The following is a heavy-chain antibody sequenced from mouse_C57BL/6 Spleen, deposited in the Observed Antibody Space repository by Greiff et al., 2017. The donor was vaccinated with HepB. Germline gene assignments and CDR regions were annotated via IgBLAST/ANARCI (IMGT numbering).Heavy chain of an antibody. CDR3: ARDLDGPWVAY. CDR2: ISYDGSN. D-gene: IGHD3-1*01. J-gene: IGHJ3*01. Sequence: VQLKESGPGLVKPSQSLSLTCSVTGYSITSGYYWNWIRQFPGNKLEWMGYISYDGSNNYNPSLKNRISITRDTSKNQFFLKLNSVTTEDTATYYCARDLDGPWVAYWGQGTLVTVSA. V-gene: IGHV3-6*01. CDR1: GYSITSGYY.